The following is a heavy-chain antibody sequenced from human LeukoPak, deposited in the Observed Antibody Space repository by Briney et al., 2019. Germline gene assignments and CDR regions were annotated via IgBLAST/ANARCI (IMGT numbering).Heavy chain of an antibody. J-gene: IGHJ4*02. D-gene: IGHD3-10*01. CDR3: ARGSNLPWFGESFDY. CDR1: GYTFTSYG. CDR2: ISAYNGNT. Sequence: ASVKVSCKASGYTFTSYGISWVRQAPGQGLEWMGCISAYNGNTNYAQKLQGRVTMTTDTSTSTAYMELRSLRSDDTAVYYCARGSNLPWFGESFDYWGQGTLVTVSS. V-gene: IGHV1-18*01.